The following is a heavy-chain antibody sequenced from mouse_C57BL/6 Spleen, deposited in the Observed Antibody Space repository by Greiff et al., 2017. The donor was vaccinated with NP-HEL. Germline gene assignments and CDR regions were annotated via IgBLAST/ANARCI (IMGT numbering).Heavy chain of an antibody. CDR1: GYTFTDYN. CDR2: INPNNGGT. J-gene: IGHJ4*01. V-gene: IGHV1-22*01. Sequence: EVQLQESGPELVKPGASVKMSCKASGYTFTDYNMHWVKQSHGKSLEWIGYINPNNGGTSYNQKFKGKATLTVNKSSSTAYMELRSLTSEDSAVYYCAKGSSGSLYYAMDYWGQGTSVTVSS. D-gene: IGHD3-2*02. CDR3: AKGSSGSLYYAMDY.